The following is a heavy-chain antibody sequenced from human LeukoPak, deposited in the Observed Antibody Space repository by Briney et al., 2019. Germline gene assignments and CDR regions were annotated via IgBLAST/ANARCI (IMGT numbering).Heavy chain of an antibody. CDR2: IYTSGST. D-gene: IGHD6-13*01. CDR1: GGSISSYY. V-gene: IGHV4-4*07. J-gene: IGHJ4*02. Sequence: SETLSLTCTVSGGSISSYYWSWIRQPAGKGLEWIGRIYTSGSTNYNPSLKSRVTMSVDTSKNQFSLKLSSVTAADTAVYYCARAPPWGAHIATADYYFDYWGQGTLVTVSS. CDR3: ARAPPWGAHIATADYYFDY.